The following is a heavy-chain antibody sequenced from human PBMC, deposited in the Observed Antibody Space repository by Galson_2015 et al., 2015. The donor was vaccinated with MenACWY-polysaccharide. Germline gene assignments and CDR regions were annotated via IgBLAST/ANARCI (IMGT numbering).Heavy chain of an antibody. V-gene: IGHV1-46*01. CDR1: GYTFTTYY. CDR3: ARLVNSGHDY. CDR2: INPSGGST. Sequence: SVKVSCKASGYTFTTYYIHWVRQAPGQGLEWMAIINPSGGSTISAQKFQGRLTMTWDTSTSTVYMEMRSLTSEDTAVYYCARLVNSGHDYWGQGTLVTVSS. D-gene: IGHD1-26*01. J-gene: IGHJ4*02.